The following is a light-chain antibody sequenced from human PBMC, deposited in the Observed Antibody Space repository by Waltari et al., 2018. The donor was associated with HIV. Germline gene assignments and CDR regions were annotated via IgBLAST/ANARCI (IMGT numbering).Light chain of an antibody. V-gene: IGKV1-9*01. J-gene: IGKJ5*01. CDR1: QRISSY. CDR2: AAS. Sequence: DIQLTQSPSFLSASVGDRVTITGRASQRISSYLAWYQQKPGKAPKLLIYAASTLQSGVPSRFSGSGSGTEFTLTISSLQPEDFATYYCQQLNSYPRTFGQGTRLEIK. CDR3: QQLNSYPRT.